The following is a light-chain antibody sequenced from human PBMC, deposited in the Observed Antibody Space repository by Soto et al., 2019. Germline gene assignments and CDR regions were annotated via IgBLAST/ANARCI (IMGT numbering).Light chain of an antibody. J-gene: IGKJ3*01. CDR1: QHIGTS. Sequence: DVQMTQSPSTLSASVGDRVVITCRASQHIGTSLAWYQQKPGKAPKLLIYKASILENGVPSRFSGSGSATEFTLTISGLQPDDFATYFCQQYNSYPFTFGPGTTVDI. CDR2: KAS. V-gene: IGKV1-5*03. CDR3: QQYNSYPFT.